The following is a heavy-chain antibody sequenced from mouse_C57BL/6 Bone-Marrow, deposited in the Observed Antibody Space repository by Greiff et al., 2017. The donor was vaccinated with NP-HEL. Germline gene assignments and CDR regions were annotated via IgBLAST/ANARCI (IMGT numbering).Heavy chain of an antibody. J-gene: IGHJ3*01. CDR1: GFSFTSYA. V-gene: IGHV2-9-1*01. CDR3: ARISHSSPWFAY. CDR2: IWTGGGT. D-gene: IGHD1-1*01. Sequence: VKLVESGPGLVAPSQCLSISCTVSGFSFTSYAISWVRQPPGKGLEWLGVIWTGGGTNYNSALKSRLSISKDNSKSQVFLKMNSLQTDDTARYYCARISHSSPWFAYWGQGTLVTVSA.